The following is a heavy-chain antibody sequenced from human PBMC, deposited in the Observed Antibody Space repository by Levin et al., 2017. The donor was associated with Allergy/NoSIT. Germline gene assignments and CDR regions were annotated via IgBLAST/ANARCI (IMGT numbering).Heavy chain of an antibody. J-gene: IGHJ4*02. D-gene: IGHD4-17*01. CDR3: ARDGPYGDYEGY. Sequence: GESLKISCAASGFTFSSYWMSWVRQAPGKGLEWVANIKQDGSEKYYVDSVKGRFTISRDNAKNSLYLQMNSLRAEDTAVYYCARDGPYGDYEGYWGQGTLVTVSS. CDR2: IKQDGSEK. CDR1: GFTFSSYW. V-gene: IGHV3-7*01.